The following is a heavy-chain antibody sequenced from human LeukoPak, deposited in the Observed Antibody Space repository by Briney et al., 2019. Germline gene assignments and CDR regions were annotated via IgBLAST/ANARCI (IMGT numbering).Heavy chain of an antibody. CDR2: IYYSGST. V-gene: IGHV4-39*07. Sequence: PSETLSLTCTVSGGSISSSSYYWGWIRQPPGKGLEWIGSIYYSGSTYYNPSLKSRVTISVDTSKNQFSLKLSSVTAADTAVYYCARVTVVVITIDAFDIWGQGTMVTVSS. CDR3: ARVTVVVITIDAFDI. CDR1: GGSISSSSYY. J-gene: IGHJ3*02. D-gene: IGHD3-22*01.